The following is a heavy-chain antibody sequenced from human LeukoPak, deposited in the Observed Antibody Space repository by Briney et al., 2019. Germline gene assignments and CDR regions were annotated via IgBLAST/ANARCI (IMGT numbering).Heavy chain of an antibody. CDR2: IYYSGST. CDR1: GGSISSYY. CDR3: ASLLRDGYNWETFDY. V-gene: IGHV4-59*08. Sequence: PSETLSLTCTVSGGSISSYYWSWIRQPPGKGLEWIGYIYYSGSTNYNPSLKSRVTISVDTSKNQFSLKLSSVTAADTAVYYCASLLRDGYNWETFDYWGQGTLVTVSS. J-gene: IGHJ4*02. D-gene: IGHD5-24*01.